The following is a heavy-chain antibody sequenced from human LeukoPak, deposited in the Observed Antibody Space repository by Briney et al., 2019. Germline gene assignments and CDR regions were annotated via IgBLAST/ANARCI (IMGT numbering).Heavy chain of an antibody. V-gene: IGHV4-59*01. CDR3: ALTTRSAEYFQH. CDR2: IYYSGST. Sequence: PSETLSLTCTVSGDSIGSYYWSWIRQPPGKGLEWIGYIYYSGSTNYNPSLKSRVTISVDTSENQFSLNLSSVTAADTAVYCCALTTRSAEYFQHWGQGTLVTVSS. D-gene: IGHD1-26*01. J-gene: IGHJ1*01. CDR1: GDSIGSYY.